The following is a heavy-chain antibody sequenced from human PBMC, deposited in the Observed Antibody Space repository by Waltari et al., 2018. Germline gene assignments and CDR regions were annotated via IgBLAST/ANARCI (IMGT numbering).Heavy chain of an antibody. CDR1: GGPFGPYA. CDR2: IIPNYGTP. V-gene: IGHV1-69*12. Sequence: QVQLVQSGAEVKKPGSSVKVSCKASGGPFGPYAITWGRQAPGHGLAWVGGIIPNYGTPNFEKKFQGRVTFTADESTTTAYMELTSLKSEDTAIYYCARRNLGYAFDIWGQGTLVTVSS. J-gene: IGHJ3*02. D-gene: IGHD1-26*01. CDR3: ARRNLGYAFDI.